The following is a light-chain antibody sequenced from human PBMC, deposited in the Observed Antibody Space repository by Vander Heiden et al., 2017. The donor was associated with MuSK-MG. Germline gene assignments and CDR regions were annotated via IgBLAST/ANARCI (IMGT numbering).Light chain of an antibody. CDR1: QFVSTW. CDR2: KAS. J-gene: IGKJ1*01. V-gene: IGKV1-5*03. CDR3: QEDGSYSQRA. Sequence: DIQMTQSPSTLSASVGDRVTITCRASQFVSTWLAWYQQRPGKAPKLLIYKASTLETGVPSRFSGSGFGKDFSLTINGRQPDDFATYYCQEDGSYSQRAFGQGTKVEI.